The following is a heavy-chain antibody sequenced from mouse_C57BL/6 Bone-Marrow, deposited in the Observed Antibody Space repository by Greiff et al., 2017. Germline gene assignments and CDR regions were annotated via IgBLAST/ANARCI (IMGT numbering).Heavy chain of an antibody. Sequence: VQLQQPGAELVRPGSSVKLSCKASGYTFTSYWMHWVKQRPIQGLEWIGNIDPSDSETHYNQKFKDKATLTVDKSSSTAYMQLSSLTSEDSAVYYCARSLYYDYSWFAYWGQGTLVTVSA. CDR1: GYTFTSYW. J-gene: IGHJ3*01. CDR3: ARSLYYDYSWFAY. D-gene: IGHD2-4*01. V-gene: IGHV1-52*01. CDR2: IDPSDSET.